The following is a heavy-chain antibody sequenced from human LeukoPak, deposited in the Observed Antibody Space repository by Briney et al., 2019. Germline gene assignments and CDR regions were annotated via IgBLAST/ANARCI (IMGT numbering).Heavy chain of an antibody. CDR3: ARRGSTDY. J-gene: IGHJ4*02. CDR2: IKEDGSEK. V-gene: IGHV3-7*03. Sequence: GGSLKLSCAASGFSFSGYWMTWVRQAPGKGLEWVANIKEDGSEKYYADFVKGRFTISRDNAKNSLDLQMNSLRAEDTAVYYCARRGSTDYWGQGTLVTVSS. D-gene: IGHD2/OR15-2a*01. CDR1: GFSFSGYW.